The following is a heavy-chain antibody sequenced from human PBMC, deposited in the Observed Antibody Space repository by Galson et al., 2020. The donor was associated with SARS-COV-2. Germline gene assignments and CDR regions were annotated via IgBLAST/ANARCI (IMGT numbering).Heavy chain of an antibody. CDR2: ISITGNDI. V-gene: IGHV3-21*05. D-gene: IGHD3-16*01. Sequence: GGSLRLSCVASGFTSSDYSMDWVRQAPGKGLEWVSYISITGNDIYYADSVRGRFTISRDKAKNSVYLEMNNVTAEDTAVYYCARDRGWDYFYYMDVWDKGTTVTISS. CDR1: GFTSSDYS. J-gene: IGHJ6*03. CDR3: ARDRGWDYFYYMDV.